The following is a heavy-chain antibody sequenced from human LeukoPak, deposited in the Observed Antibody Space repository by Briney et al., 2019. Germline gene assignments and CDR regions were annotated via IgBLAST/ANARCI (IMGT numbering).Heavy chain of an antibody. CDR3: ARWAYSSSWYGVRYFDY. CDR2: INHSGST. J-gene: IGHJ4*02. Sequence: PSETQSLTCAVYGGSFSGYYWSWIRQPPGKGLEWIGEINHSGSTNYNPSLKSRVTISVDTSKNQFSLKLSSVTAADTAVYYCARWAYSSSWYGVRYFDYWGQGTLVTVSS. D-gene: IGHD6-13*01. CDR1: GGSFSGYY. V-gene: IGHV4-34*01.